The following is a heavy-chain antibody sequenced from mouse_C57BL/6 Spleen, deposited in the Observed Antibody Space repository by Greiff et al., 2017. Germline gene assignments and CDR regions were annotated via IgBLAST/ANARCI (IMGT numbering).Heavy chain of an antibody. V-gene: IGHV1-69*01. D-gene: IGHD2-1*01. CDR3: ASIYYGKGYAMDY. CDR2: IDPSASYT. J-gene: IGHJ4*01. CDR1: GYTFTSYW. Sequence: VQLQQPGAELVMPGASVKLSCKASGYTFTSYWMHWVKQRPGQGLEWIGEIDPSASYTNYNQKFKGKSTLTVDKSSSTAYMQLSSLTSEDSAVYYCASIYYGKGYAMDYWGQGTSVTVSS.